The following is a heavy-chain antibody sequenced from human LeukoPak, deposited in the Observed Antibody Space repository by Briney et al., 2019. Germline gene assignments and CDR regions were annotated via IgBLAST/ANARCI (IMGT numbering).Heavy chain of an antibody. V-gene: IGHV3-15*07. CDR1: GFNFTNAW. D-gene: IGHD2-8*01. CDR2: IKSNTDGGTT. J-gene: IGHJ6*02. Sequence: GGSLRLSCAASGFNFTNAWMNWVRQAPGKGLEWVGRIKSNTDGGTTDYAAPVKGRFTISRDDSKNTLFLQMNSLRAEDTAVYYCARDIRYCTNGVCYNYYYGMDVWGQGTTVTVSS. CDR3: ARDIRYCTNGVCYNYYYGMDV.